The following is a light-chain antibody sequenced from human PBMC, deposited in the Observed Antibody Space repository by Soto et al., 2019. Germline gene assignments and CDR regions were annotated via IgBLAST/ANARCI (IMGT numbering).Light chain of an antibody. Sequence: EIVWTQAPATLSLCRWGRSTLSFMTIQSVSTYLAWYQQRPGQAPRLLIYDASYRATDIPPRFSGSGSGTDFTLTIRRLEPEDFAVYYCPQRRSWPPTTTFGQGTRLEIK. CDR3: PQRRSWPPTTT. V-gene: IGKV3-11*01. J-gene: IGKJ5*01. CDR2: DAS. CDR1: QSVSTY.